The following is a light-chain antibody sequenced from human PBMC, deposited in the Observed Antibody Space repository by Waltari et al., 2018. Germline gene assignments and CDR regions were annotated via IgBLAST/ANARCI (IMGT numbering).Light chain of an antibody. V-gene: IGLV2-23*01. CDR3: CSYVGGGTLV. Sequence: QSALPQPASVSGSPGQSITTPSVGTSNDLGGYNFVSWYQQHPGKVPKLMIYDRSKRPSGISYRFSGSKSGNTASLTISGLQAEDEADYYCCSYVGGGTLVFGGGTSVTVL. J-gene: IGLJ2*01. CDR2: DRS. CDR1: SNDLGGYNF.